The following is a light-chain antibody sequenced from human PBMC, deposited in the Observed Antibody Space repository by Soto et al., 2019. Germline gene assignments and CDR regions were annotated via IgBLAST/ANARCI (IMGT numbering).Light chain of an antibody. CDR2: YDT. CDR1: NIGSKS. J-gene: IGLJ2*01. CDR3: QVWDSSSDHAI. Sequence: SYELTQPPSVSVAPGTTARITCGGNNIGSKSVHWYQQKPGQAPGLVIYYDTNRPSGIPERFSGSNSGNTATLTISRVEAGDEADYYCQVWDSSSDHAIFGGGTKLTVL. V-gene: IGLV3-21*04.